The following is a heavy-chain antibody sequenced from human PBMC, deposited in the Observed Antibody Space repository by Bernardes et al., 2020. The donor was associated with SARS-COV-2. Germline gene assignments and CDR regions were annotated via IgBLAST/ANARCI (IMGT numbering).Heavy chain of an antibody. CDR3: AKGHITIFGVVIIPVYYSSVMDF. D-gene: IGHD3-3*01. Sequence: GGSLRLSCAASGFTFDDYAMHWVRQAPGKGLEWVSLISGDGGSTYYADSVKGRFTISRDNNKNSLYLKMNSLKTEDTALYDCAKGHITIFGVVIIPVYYSSVMDFWGQGTRSPSP. CDR2: ISGDGGST. CDR1: GFTFDDYA. V-gene: IGHV3-43*02. J-gene: IGHJ6*02.